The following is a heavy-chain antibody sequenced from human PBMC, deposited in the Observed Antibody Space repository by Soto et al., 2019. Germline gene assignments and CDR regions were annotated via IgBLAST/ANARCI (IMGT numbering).Heavy chain of an antibody. CDR3: ARGAGYSGYVRYYYYYYGMDA. V-gene: IGHV1-69*13. CDR2: IIPIFGTA. Sequence: SVKVSCKASGGTFSSYAISWVRQAPGQGLEWMGGIIPIFGTANYAQKFQGRVTITADESTSTAYMELSSLRSEDTAVYYCARGAGYSGYVRYYYYYYGMDAWGQGTTVTVSS. D-gene: IGHD5-12*01. CDR1: GGTFSSYA. J-gene: IGHJ6*02.